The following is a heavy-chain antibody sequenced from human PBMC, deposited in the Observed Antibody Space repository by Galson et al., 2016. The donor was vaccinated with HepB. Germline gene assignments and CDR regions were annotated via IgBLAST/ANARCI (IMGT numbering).Heavy chain of an antibody. V-gene: IGHV1-46*01. J-gene: IGHJ3*02. CDR1: GYTFTSYY. D-gene: IGHD3-9*01. Sequence: SVKVSCKASGYTFTSYYIHWVRQAPGQGLEWMGVINPSGGSTSHAQKFQGRVTMTRDTPTSTAYMELSSLRSEDTAVYYCARVRSLRYFDWSDDAFDIWGQGTMGTVSS. CDR3: ARVRSLRYFDWSDDAFDI. CDR2: INPSGGST.